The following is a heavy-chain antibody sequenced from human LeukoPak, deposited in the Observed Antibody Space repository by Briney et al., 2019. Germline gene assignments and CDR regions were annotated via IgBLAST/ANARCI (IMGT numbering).Heavy chain of an antibody. D-gene: IGHD6-19*01. CDR1: GFTFSSYG. Sequence: PGRSLRLSCAASGFTFSSYGMHWVRQAPGKGLEWVAVISYDGSNKYYADSVKGRFTISRDNSKNTLYLQMNSLRAEDTAVYYCAKNQAVAGMYYFDYWGQGTLVTVSS. J-gene: IGHJ4*02. CDR2: ISYDGSNK. V-gene: IGHV3-30*18. CDR3: AKNQAVAGMYYFDY.